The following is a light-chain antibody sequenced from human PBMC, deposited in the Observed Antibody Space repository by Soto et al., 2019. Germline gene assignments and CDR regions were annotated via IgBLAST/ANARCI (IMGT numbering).Light chain of an antibody. V-gene: IGLV2-8*01. CDR2: EVS. J-gene: IGLJ2*01. Sequence: QSALTQPPSASGSPGQSVTVSCTGTSSGVGAYHYVAWYQQHPGKAPKLMIYEVSKRPSGVPDRFSGSKSGNTASLTVSGLEAEDEADYFCSSYAGSNIVVFGGGTKVTVL. CDR1: SSGVGAYHY. CDR3: SSYAGSNIVV.